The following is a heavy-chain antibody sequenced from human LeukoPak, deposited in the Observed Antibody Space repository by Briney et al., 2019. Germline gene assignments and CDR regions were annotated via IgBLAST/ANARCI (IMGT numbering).Heavy chain of an antibody. CDR3: TRGFRSSFSDQ. CDR2: IYYSGST. CDR1: GGSISSSSYY. V-gene: IGHV4-39*07. D-gene: IGHD1-26*01. Sequence: SETLSLTCAVSGGSISSSSYYWGWIRQPPGKGLEWIGSIYYSGSTYYNPSLKSRVTISVDTSKNQFSLKLSSVTAADTAVYYCTRGFRSSFSDQWGQGTLVTVSS. J-gene: IGHJ4*02.